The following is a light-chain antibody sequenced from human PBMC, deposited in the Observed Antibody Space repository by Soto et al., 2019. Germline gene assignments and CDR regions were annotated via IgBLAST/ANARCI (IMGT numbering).Light chain of an antibody. CDR3: AGWDASLSGWV. CDR1: SSNIGTNY. J-gene: IGLJ3*02. Sequence: QSVLTQPPSASGTPGQGVTISFSGGSSNIGTNYVFWYQHLPGTAPKLLIYRNNERPSGVPDRFSGSKSGTSASLAISGLRSEDEAVYYCAGWDASLSGWVFGGGTKLTVL. CDR2: RNN. V-gene: IGLV1-47*01.